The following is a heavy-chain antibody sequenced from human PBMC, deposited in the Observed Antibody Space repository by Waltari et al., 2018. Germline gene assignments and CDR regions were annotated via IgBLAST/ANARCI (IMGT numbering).Heavy chain of an antibody. V-gene: IGHV5-51*01. Sequence: EVQLVQSGAEVKKPGESLKISCKGSGYSFTSYWIGWVRQMPGKGLEWMGIIYPGDSDPRYSPSFQGQVTISADKSISTAYLQWSSLKASDTAMYYCARLTVVVVPAAMAWWFDPWGQGTLVTVSS. CDR2: IYPGDSDP. CDR3: ARLTVVVVPAAMAWWFDP. CDR1: GYSFTSYW. D-gene: IGHD2-2*01. J-gene: IGHJ5*02.